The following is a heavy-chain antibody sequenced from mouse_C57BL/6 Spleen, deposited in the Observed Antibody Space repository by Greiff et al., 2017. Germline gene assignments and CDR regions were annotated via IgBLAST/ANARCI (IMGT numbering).Heavy chain of an antibody. CDR2: INPYNGDT. CDR3: ARLYYGSSWGAMDY. Sequence: DVKLQESGPELVKPGDSVKISCKASGYSFTGYFMNWVMQSHGKSLEWIGRINPYNGDTFYNQKFKGKATLTVDKSSSTAHMELRSLTSEDSAVYYCARLYYGSSWGAMDYWGQGTSVTVSS. J-gene: IGHJ4*01. D-gene: IGHD1-1*01. V-gene: IGHV1-20*01. CDR1: GYSFTGYF.